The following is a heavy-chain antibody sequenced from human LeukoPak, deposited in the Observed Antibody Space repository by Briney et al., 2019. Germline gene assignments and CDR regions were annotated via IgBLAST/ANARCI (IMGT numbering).Heavy chain of an antibody. V-gene: IGHV3-30*02. CDR3: AKANDYGDYGPSDY. D-gene: IGHD4-17*01. Sequence: GSLRLSCAASEFTFSIYAMSWVRQAPGKGLEWVAHVHFHGTNKYYVDSVKGRFTISRDNSKNTMYLQMNSLRAEDTAVYYCAKANDYGDYGPSDYWGQGTLVTVPS. CDR1: EFTFSIYA. J-gene: IGHJ4*02. CDR2: VHFHGTNK.